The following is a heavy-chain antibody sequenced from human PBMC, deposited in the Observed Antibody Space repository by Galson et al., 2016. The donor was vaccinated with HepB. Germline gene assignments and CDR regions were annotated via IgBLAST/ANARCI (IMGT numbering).Heavy chain of an antibody. V-gene: IGHV1-8*01. D-gene: IGHD5-24*01. Sequence: SVKVSCKASGNTFTSYDINWVRQAAGLGLEWMGWMNPNSGNTGYAQKFQGRVTMTRDTSASTVYMDLRSLRSDDTAVYYCARDVQFRFDYWGQGTLVTVSS. CDR3: ARDVQFRFDY. CDR2: MNPNSGNT. CDR1: GNTFTSYD. J-gene: IGHJ4*02.